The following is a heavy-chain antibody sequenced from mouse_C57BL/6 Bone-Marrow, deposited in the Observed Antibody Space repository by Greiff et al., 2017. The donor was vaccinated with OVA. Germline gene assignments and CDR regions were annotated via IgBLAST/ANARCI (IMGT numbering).Heavy chain of an antibody. CDR2: IAPSDSYI. D-gene: IGHD1-1*01. J-gene: IGHJ2*02. Sequence: QVQLQQPGAELVRPGTSVKLSCKASGYTFTNYWMHWVKQRPGQGLEWIGVIAPSDSYINYDQKFKGRATLTVDTSSRTAYMHLSSLTSEDSAVYYCVHYSSRLYLHYWGQGTSLTVSS. CDR1: GYTFTNYW. V-gene: IGHV1-59*01. CDR3: VHYSSRLYLHY.